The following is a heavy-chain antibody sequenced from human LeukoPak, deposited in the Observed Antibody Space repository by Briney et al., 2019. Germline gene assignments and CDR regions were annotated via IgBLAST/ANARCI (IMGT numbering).Heavy chain of an antibody. CDR3: AKGHIAVAGTRGYFDY. D-gene: IGHD6-19*01. Sequence: PGGSLRLSCAASGFTFSSYEMNWVRQAPGKGLEWVSYISSSGSTIYYADSVKGRFTISRDNAKNSLYLQMNSLRAEDTAVYYCAKGHIAVAGTRGYFDYWGQGALVTVSS. J-gene: IGHJ4*02. CDR1: GFTFSSYE. CDR2: ISSSGSTI. V-gene: IGHV3-48*03.